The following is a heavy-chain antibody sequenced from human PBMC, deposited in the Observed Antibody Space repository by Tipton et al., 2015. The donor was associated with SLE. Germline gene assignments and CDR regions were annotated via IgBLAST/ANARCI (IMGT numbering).Heavy chain of an antibody. Sequence: TLSLTCTVSGGSISSGSFYWSWIRQPAGKGLEWIGRIYSRGSTNYDPSLRSRVTISVETSKNQFSLKLSSVTAADTAVYYCARLQWLVLNWYFDLWGRGTLVTVSS. V-gene: IGHV4-61*02. CDR1: GGSISSGSFY. CDR3: ARLQWLVLNWYFDL. J-gene: IGHJ2*01. D-gene: IGHD6-19*01. CDR2: IYSRGST.